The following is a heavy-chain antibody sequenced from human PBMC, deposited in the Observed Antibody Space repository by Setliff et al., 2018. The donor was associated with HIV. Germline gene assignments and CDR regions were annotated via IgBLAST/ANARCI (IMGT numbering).Heavy chain of an antibody. D-gene: IGHD1-1*01. V-gene: IGHV4-30-4*08. J-gene: IGHJ4*02. CDR2: ITYIGSA. Sequence: SETLSLTSTVSGGSISSDDYYWNWIRQPPGKGLEWIGYITYIGSAYSNPSLKSRVTISIETSNNQISLRLSSVSAADTAMYYFVRDEYGYNGKGFDYWGPGTLVTVSS. CDR3: VRDEYGYNGKGFDY. CDR1: GGSISSDDYY.